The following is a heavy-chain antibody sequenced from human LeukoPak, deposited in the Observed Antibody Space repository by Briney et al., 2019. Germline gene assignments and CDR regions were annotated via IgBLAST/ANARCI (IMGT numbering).Heavy chain of an antibody. J-gene: IGHJ4*02. CDR2: IYTSGST. CDR3: ARENSGSYREFDY. Sequence: GSLRLSCAASGFTFSSYWMSWVRQAPGKGLEWIGRIYTSGSTNYNASLKSRVSMSVDTSKNQFSLKLSSVTAADTAVFYCARENSGSYREFDYWGQGTLVTVSS. V-gene: IGHV4-4*07. CDR1: GFTFSSYW. D-gene: IGHD1-26*01.